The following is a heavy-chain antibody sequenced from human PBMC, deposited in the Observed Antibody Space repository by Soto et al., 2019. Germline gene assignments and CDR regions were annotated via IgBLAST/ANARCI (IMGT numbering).Heavy chain of an antibody. Sequence: GGSLRLSCAASGFTFSSYAMHWVRQAPGKGLEWVAVISYDGSNKYYADSVKGRFTISRDNSKNTLYLQMNSLRAEDTAVYYCASRDGKIAAAGSGHFNDYWGQGTLVTVSS. V-gene: IGHV3-30-3*01. D-gene: IGHD6-13*01. CDR3: ASRDGKIAAAGSGHFNDY. J-gene: IGHJ4*02. CDR1: GFTFSSYA. CDR2: ISYDGSNK.